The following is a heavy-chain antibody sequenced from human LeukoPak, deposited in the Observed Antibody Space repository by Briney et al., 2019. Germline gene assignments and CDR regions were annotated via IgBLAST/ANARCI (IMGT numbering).Heavy chain of an antibody. V-gene: IGHV3-66*01. J-gene: IGHJ6*04. CDR1: GFTVSSNY. CDR3: AELGITMIGGV. CDR2: IYSGGST. Sequence: SGGSLRLSCAASGFTVSSNYMSWVRQAPGKGLEWVSVIYSGGSTCYADSVKGRFTISRDNAKNSLYLQMNSLRAEDTAVYYCAELGITMIGGVWGKGTTATISS. D-gene: IGHD3-10*02.